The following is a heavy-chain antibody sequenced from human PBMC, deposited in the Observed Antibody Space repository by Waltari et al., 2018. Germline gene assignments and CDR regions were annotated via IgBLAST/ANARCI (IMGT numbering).Heavy chain of an antibody. D-gene: IGHD2-2*01. CDR1: GYTFTSYY. J-gene: IGHJ4*02. Sequence: QVQLVQSGAEVKKPGASVKVSCKASGYTFTSYYMHWVRQAPGQGLEWMVRINPSGGRTSYVQKFQGRVTMTSDTSTSTVYMELSSLRSEDTAVYYCARVAGGRARAYQDWGQGTLVTVSS. V-gene: IGHV1-46*03. CDR2: INPSGGRT. CDR3: ARVAGGRARAYQD.